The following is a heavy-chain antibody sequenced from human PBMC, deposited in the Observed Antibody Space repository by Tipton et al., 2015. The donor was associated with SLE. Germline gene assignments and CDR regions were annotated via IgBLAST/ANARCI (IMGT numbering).Heavy chain of an antibody. J-gene: IGHJ6*02. CDR3: ARRGYDLGGFYHYAMYV. CDR1: GGSISSGGLF. Sequence: LRLSCTVSGGSISSGGLFWSWIRQHPGEGLEWIGYIFFTGTAYYNPSLKSRLSMSVDTSKNQFSLNLSSVTAADTAVYYCARRGYDLGGFYHYAMYVWGQGTTVTFS. CDR2: IFFTGTA. V-gene: IGHV4-31*03. D-gene: IGHD5-12*01.